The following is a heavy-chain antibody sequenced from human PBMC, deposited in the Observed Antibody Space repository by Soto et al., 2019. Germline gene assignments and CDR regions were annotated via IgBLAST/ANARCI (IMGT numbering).Heavy chain of an antibody. Sequence: SETLSLTCTVSGGSISTYYWSWIRQPPGKGLEWIGYVFHTGSTNYNPSLSSRVTMSVDTSKNQFSLSLTSVTAADTAVYYCTRGEGYHLYWGQGTLVTVSS. CDR3: TRGEGYHLY. CDR1: GGSISTYY. J-gene: IGHJ4*02. V-gene: IGHV4-59*01. CDR2: VFHTGST. D-gene: IGHD5-12*01.